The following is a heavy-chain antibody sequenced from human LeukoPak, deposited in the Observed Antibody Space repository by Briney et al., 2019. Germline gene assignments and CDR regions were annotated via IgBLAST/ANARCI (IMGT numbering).Heavy chain of an antibody. CDR3: ASLSGYSSGWYPIAEYFQH. V-gene: IGHV3-7*03. CDR1: GFTFSSYW. J-gene: IGHJ1*01. D-gene: IGHD6-19*01. CDR2: IKQDGSEK. Sequence: GGPLRLSCAASGFTFSSYWMSWVRQAPGKGLEWVANIKQDGSEKYYVDSVKGRFTISRDNAKNSLYLQMNSLRAEDTAVYYCASLSGYSSGWYPIAEYFQHWGQGTLVTVSS.